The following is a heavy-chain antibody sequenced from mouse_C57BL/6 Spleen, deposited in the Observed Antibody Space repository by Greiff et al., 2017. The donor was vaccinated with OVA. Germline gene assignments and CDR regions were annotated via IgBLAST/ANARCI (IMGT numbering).Heavy chain of an antibody. V-gene: IGHV1-18*01. J-gene: IGHJ3*01. CDR1: GYTFTDYN. D-gene: IGHD3-2*02. CDR2: INPNNGGT. Sequence: VQLQQSGPELVKPGASVKISCKASGYTFTDYNMHWVKQSHGHSLEWIGDINPNNGGTNYNQKFKGKATLTVDKSSSTAYMELRSLTSEDTAVYYCAITAQATAWFAYWGQGTLVTVSA. CDR3: AITAQATAWFAY.